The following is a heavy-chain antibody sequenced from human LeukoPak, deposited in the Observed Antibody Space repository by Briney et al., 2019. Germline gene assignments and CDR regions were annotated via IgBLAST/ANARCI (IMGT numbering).Heavy chain of an antibody. J-gene: IGHJ4*02. CDR3: ARDQVDTAIHLCDH. CDR1: GFPFSNYA. D-gene: IGHD5-18*01. Sequence: GGSLRLSCTASGFPFSNYAMNSVRQAPGKGLEWVSSISSRGINRYYADAVKGRFTIYRDNAKKSLYLQMNSLRAEDTAVYYCARDQVDTAIHLCDHWGQGTLVTVSS. CDR2: ISSRGINR. V-gene: IGHV3-48*03.